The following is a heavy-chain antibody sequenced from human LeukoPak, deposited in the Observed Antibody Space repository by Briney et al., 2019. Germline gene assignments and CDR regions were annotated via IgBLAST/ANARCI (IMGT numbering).Heavy chain of an antibody. CDR3: ALEAAAGSFDY. V-gene: IGHV1-2*02. Sequence: ASVTVSCKASGYTFTGYYMDWVRQAPGQGLEWMGWINPNSGGTNYAQKFQGRVTMTRDTSISTAYMELSRLRSDDTAVYYCALEAAAGSFDYWGQGTLVTVSS. D-gene: IGHD6-13*01. CDR2: INPNSGGT. J-gene: IGHJ4*02. CDR1: GYTFTGYY.